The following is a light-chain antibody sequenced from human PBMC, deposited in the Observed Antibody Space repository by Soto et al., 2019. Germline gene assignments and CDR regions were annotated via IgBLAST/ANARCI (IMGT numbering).Light chain of an antibody. CDR1: QSVSSY. Sequence: EIVLTQSPATLSLSPGERATLSCRASQSVSSYLAWYQQKPGQAPRLLIYDASNRATGIPARFSGSGSGTDFTLTTSSLEPEDFAVYYCQQRSNWPITFGQGTRREIK. CDR3: QQRSNWPIT. V-gene: IGKV3-11*01. CDR2: DAS. J-gene: IGKJ5*01.